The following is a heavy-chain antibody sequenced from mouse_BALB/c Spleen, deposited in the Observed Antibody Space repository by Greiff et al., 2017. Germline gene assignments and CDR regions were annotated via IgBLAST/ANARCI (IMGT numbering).Heavy chain of an antibody. J-gene: IGHJ4*01. D-gene: IGHD5-1*01. CDR3: ARTYPYAMDY. Sequence: VQLQQSGAELARPGASVKLSCKASGYTFTDYYINWVKQRTGQGLEWIGEIYPGSGNTYYNEKFKGKATLTADKSSSTAYMQLSSLTSEDSAVYYCARTYPYAMDYWGQGTSVTVSS. V-gene: IGHV1-77*01. CDR1: GYTFTDYY. CDR2: IYPGSGNT.